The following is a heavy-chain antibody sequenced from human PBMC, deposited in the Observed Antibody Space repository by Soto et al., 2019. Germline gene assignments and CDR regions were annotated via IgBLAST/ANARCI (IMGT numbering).Heavy chain of an antibody. V-gene: IGHV1-69*13. CDR2: IIPIFGTA. Sequence: SVQVSCKASGGTFSSYAISWVRQAPGQGLEWMGGIIPIFGTANYAQKFQGRVTITADESTSTAYMELSSLRSEDTAVYYCARDHGGATMALLYWGQGTLVTVSS. D-gene: IGHD3-10*01. J-gene: IGHJ4*02. CDR1: GGTFSSYA. CDR3: ARDHGGATMALLY.